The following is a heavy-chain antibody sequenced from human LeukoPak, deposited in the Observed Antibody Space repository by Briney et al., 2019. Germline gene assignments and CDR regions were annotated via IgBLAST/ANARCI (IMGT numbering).Heavy chain of an antibody. CDR3: ARYGFSAVWQGGWHAFDI. Sequence: ASVKGSSKASGYTFTSYYMHWVRQAPGQGLEWMGIINPTTGDTTYAQKFQGRLTMTRDMSTSTVYMELSSLTSEDTAVFYCARYGFSAVWQGGWHAFDIWGQGTVVTVSS. CDR1: GYTFTSYY. V-gene: IGHV1-46*01. CDR2: INPTTGDT. J-gene: IGHJ3*02. D-gene: IGHD2-15*01.